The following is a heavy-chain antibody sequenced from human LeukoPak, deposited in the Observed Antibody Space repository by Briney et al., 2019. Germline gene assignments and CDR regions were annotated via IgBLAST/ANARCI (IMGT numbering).Heavy chain of an antibody. CDR2: ISVSGDT. V-gene: IGHV3-23*01. CDR1: GFNFGGYA. D-gene: IGHD3-3*01. J-gene: IGHJ4*02. Sequence: AGSLRLSCAASGFNFGGYAMTWVRQAPGKGLGWVSVISVSGDTHYADSVKGRFIISRDNSKNTLYLQMNSLRVEDTAVYYCAKLDGGFYQPCDFWGQGTLVTVSS. CDR3: AKLDGGFYQPCDF.